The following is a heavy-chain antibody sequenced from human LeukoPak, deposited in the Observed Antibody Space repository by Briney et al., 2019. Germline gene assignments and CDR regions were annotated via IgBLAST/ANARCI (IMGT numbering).Heavy chain of an antibody. CDR2: IYYTGST. Sequence: SETLSLTCTVSGGSISSSSYYWGWIRQPPGKGLEWIGCIYYTGSTYYNPSLKSRVTISVDTSKNQFSLKLSSVTAADTAVYYCARTTVYDYWGQGTLVTVSS. CDR1: GGSISSSSYY. V-gene: IGHV4-39*01. CDR3: ARTTVYDY. J-gene: IGHJ4*02. D-gene: IGHD1-1*01.